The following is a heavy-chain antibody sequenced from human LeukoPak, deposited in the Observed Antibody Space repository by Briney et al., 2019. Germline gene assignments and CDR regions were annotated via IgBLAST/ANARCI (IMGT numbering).Heavy chain of an antibody. CDR1: GGSLSGYY. CDR3: ARGPLLFCSSTSCYPRNDY. V-gene: IGHV4-34*01. J-gene: IGHJ4*02. D-gene: IGHD2-2*01. CDR2: INHSGRT. Sequence: SETLSLTCAVYGGSLSGYYWSWVRQPPGKGLEWNGEINHSGRTNYNPSLKSRVTISVDTSKNQFSLKLSSVTAADTAVYYCARGPLLFCSSTSCYPRNDYWGQGTLVTVSS.